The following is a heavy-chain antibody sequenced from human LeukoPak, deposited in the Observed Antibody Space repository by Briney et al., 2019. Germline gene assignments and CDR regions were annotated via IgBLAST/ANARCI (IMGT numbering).Heavy chain of an antibody. V-gene: IGHV4-31*03. CDR1: GGSITSGGHY. Sequence: SETLSLTCTVSGGSITSGGHYWSWIRQHPGKGLEWIGYINYSGSTNYNPSLKSRVAMSVDTSKNQFSLKLSSVTAADTAVYYCARDRYGGDYNFDYWGQGTPVTVSS. CDR2: INYSGST. CDR3: ARDRYGGDYNFDY. J-gene: IGHJ4*02. D-gene: IGHD4-23*01.